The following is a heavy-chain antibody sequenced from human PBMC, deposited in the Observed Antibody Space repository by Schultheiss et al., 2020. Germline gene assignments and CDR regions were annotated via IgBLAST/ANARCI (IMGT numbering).Heavy chain of an antibody. Sequence: SETLSLTCTVSGGSISSYYWSWIRQPPGKGLEWIGYIYYSGSTNYNPSLKSRVTISVDTSKNQFSLKLSSVTAADTAVYYCQRGVVAANNWFDPWGQGTLVTVSS. CDR1: GGSISSYY. CDR2: IYYSGST. D-gene: IGHD2-15*01. V-gene: IGHV4-59*01. J-gene: IGHJ5*02. CDR3: QRGVVAANNWFDP.